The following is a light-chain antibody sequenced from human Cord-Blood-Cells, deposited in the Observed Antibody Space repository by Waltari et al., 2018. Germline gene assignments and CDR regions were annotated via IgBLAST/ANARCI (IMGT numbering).Light chain of an antibody. CDR2: YVS. CDR1: SSDVGGYNY. V-gene: IGLV2-14*03. CDR3: CSYAGSSTWV. J-gene: IGLJ3*02. Sequence: QSALTQPASVSGSPGQSITISCTGTSSDVGGYNYVFWYQQHPGKAPKLMIYYVSNRPSGVSNRFSGSKSGNTASLTISGLQAEDEADYYCCSYAGSSTWVFGGGTKLTVL.